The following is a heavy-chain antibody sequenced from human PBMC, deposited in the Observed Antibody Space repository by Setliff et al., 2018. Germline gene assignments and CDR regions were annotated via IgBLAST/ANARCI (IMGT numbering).Heavy chain of an antibody. V-gene: IGHV4-34*01. CDR2: ISHSGSA. CDR3: RLAQMVYAIRGYYYYMDV. D-gene: IGHD2-8*01. J-gene: IGHJ6*03. Sequence: PSETLSLTCAVYGGSFSTYFWSWIRQPPGKGLEWIGEISHSGSANYNPSLKSRVTMSVDTSKNQFSLNLNSVTAADTAVYYFRLAQMVYAIRGYYYYMDVWGKGTTVTVS. CDR1: GGSFSTYF.